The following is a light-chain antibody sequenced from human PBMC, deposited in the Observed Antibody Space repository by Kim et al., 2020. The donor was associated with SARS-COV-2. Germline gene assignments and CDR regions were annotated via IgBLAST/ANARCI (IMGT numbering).Light chain of an antibody. Sequence: SVSQGERATRSCRASQSVSSNLAWYQQKPGQAPRLLIYGASTRATGIPARFSGSGSGTEFTLTISSLQSEDFAVYHCQQYNNWTYTFGQGTKLEI. CDR1: QSVSSN. V-gene: IGKV3-15*01. J-gene: IGKJ2*01. CDR3: QQYNNWTYT. CDR2: GAS.